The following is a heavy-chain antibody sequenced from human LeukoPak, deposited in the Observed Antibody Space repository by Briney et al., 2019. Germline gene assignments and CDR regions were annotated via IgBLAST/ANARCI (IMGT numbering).Heavy chain of an antibody. D-gene: IGHD3-3*01. CDR1: EFTLSNYW. J-gene: IGHJ6*03. CDR2: INSDGSNT. V-gene: IGHV3-74*01. CDR3: ARGGFGHNMDV. Sequence: PGGSLRLTCVASEFTLSNYWLHWVRQAPGKGPVWVSRINSDGSNTIYADSVKGRFTISRDNAKNTVYLQMNSLRVEGTAIYYCARGGFGHNMDVWGKGTTVTVSS.